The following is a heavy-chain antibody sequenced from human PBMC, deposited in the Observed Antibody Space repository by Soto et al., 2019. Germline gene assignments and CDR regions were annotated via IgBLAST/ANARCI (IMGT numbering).Heavy chain of an antibody. J-gene: IGHJ4*02. CDR2: IHHSGDD. V-gene: IGHV4-4*02. D-gene: IGHD3-10*01. CDR1: GGSISNDAW. Sequence: SETLSLTCAVSGGSISNDAWWWSWVRQPPGKGLEWIGEIHHSGDDNYNPSLRSRVTLSLDKSKNQFSLRLTSVTAADTAVYYCARLEFGNFGAYWGQGAPVTGLL. CDR3: ARLEFGNFGAY.